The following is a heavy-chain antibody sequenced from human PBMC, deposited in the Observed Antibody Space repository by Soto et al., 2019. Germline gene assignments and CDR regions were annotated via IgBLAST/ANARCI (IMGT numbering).Heavy chain of an antibody. V-gene: IGHV2-5*01. CDR3: AHRLNGDYWITMIEESYFDY. CDR2: IYWNDDK. D-gene: IGHD3-22*01. CDR1: GFSLSTSGVG. J-gene: IGHJ4*02. Sequence: SGPTLVNPTQTLTLTCTFSGFSLSTSGVGVGWIRQPPGKALEWLALIYWNDDKRYSPSLKSRLTITKDTSKNQVVLTMTNMDPVDTATYYCAHRLNGDYWITMIEESYFDYWGQGTLVTVSS.